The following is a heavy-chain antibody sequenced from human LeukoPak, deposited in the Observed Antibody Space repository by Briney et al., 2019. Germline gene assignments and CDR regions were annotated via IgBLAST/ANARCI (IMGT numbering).Heavy chain of an antibody. D-gene: IGHD3-22*01. CDR2: IKQDGTEK. CDR3: AKGGNYYDSSGYWFVGDAFDI. CDR1: GFTFTTYW. J-gene: IGHJ3*02. V-gene: IGHV3-7*01. Sequence: GGSLRLSCAASGFTFTTYWMSWVRQAPGKGLEWVANIKQDGTEKYYVDSVKGRFTISRDNSKNTLYLQMNSLRAEDTAVYYCAKGGNYYDSSGYWFVGDAFDIWGQGTMVTVSS.